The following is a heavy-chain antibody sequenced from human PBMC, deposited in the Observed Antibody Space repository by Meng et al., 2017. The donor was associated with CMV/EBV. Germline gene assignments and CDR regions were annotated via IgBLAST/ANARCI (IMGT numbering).Heavy chain of an antibody. CDR2: ISYDGSNK. Sequence: GGSLRLSCAASGFTFSSYAMHWVRQAPGKGLEWVAVISYDGSNKYHADSVKGRFTISRDNSKNTLYLQMNSLRAEDTAVYYCARDGARYCSSTSCYLNYYYGMDVWGKGTTVTVSS. D-gene: IGHD2-2*01. CDR3: ARDGARYCSSTSCYLNYYYGMDV. V-gene: IGHV3-30-3*01. CDR1: GFTFSSYA. J-gene: IGHJ6*04.